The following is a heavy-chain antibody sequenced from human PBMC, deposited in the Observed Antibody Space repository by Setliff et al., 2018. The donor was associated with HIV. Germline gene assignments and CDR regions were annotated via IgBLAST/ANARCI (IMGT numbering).Heavy chain of an antibody. Sequence: PGGSLRLSCAASGFTFSDYYMNWIRQAPGKGLEWVSYIGRSTTSYTNYADSVKGRFIISRDNAKNSLYLQMNSLRAADTAVYYCARDGYTNGYGYYYFYMDVWGKGATVTVSS. D-gene: IGHD5-18*01. CDR1: GFTFSDYY. CDR2: IGRSTTSYT. J-gene: IGHJ6*03. CDR3: ARDGYTNGYGYYYFYMDV. V-gene: IGHV3-11*05.